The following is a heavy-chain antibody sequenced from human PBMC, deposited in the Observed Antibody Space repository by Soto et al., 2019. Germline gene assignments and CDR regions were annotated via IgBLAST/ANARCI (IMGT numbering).Heavy chain of an antibody. CDR3: AREEYYGSSGAFDI. V-gene: IGHV3-48*02. Sequence: GGSLRLSCAASGFTFSSYSMNWVRQAPGKGLEWVSYISSSSSTIYYADSVKGRFTISRDNAKNSLYLQMNSLRDEDTAVYYCAREEYYGSSGAFDIWGQGTMVTVSS. J-gene: IGHJ3*02. CDR2: ISSSSSTI. D-gene: IGHD3-22*01. CDR1: GFTFSSYS.